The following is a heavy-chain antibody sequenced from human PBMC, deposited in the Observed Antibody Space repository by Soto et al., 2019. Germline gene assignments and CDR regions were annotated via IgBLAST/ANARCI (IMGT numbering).Heavy chain of an antibody. CDR1: GFTFSSYG. V-gene: IGHV3-33*01. Sequence: GGSLRLSCAASGFTFSSYGMHWVRQAPGKGLEWVAVIWYDGSNKYYADSVKGRFTISRDNSKNTLYLQMNSLRAEDTAVYYCARARTNSFVGDPEVYFDYWGQGTLVTVSS. J-gene: IGHJ4*02. CDR2: IWYDGSNK. D-gene: IGHD1-26*01. CDR3: ARARTNSFVGDPEVYFDY.